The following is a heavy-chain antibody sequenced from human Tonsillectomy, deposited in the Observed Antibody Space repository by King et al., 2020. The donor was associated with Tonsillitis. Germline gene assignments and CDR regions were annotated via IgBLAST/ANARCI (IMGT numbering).Heavy chain of an antibody. CDR3: AHSNRVKYQLLYGGAEAFDI. CDR2: IYWDDDK. D-gene: IGHD2-2*02. CDR1: GFSLSTNGVG. V-gene: IGHV2-5*02. Sequence: ITLKESGPTLVKPTQTLTLTCTFSGFSLSTNGVGVAWIRQPPGKALDWLALIYWDDDKRYSPSLKSRLTITKDTSKNQVVLTMTNMDPVDTATYYCAHSNRVKYQLLYGGAEAFDIWGQGTMVTVSS. J-gene: IGHJ3*02.